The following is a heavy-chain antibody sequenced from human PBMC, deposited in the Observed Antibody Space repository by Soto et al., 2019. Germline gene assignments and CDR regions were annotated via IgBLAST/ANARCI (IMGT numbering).Heavy chain of an antibody. CDR1: GGTFSSYA. V-gene: IGHV1-69*13. J-gene: IGHJ4*02. D-gene: IGHD2-15*01. CDR2: IIPIFGTA. Sequence: ASVKVSCKASGGTFSSYAISWVRQAPGQGLEWMGGIIPIFGTANYAQKFQGRVTITADESTSTAYMELSSLRSEDTAVYYCARYLSSAGIPSPLDYWGQGTLVTVSS. CDR3: ARYLSSAGIPSPLDY.